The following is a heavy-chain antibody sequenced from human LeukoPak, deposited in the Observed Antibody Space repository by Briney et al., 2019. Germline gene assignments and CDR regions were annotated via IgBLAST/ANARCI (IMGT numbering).Heavy chain of an antibody. CDR3: ARGRERDGYPTNFDY. D-gene: IGHD5-24*01. J-gene: IGHJ4*02. Sequence: SETLSLTCAVYGGSFSGYYWSWIRQPPGKGLVWIGEINHSGSTNYNPSLKSRVTISVDTSKNQFSLKLSSVTAADTAVYYCARGRERDGYPTNFDYWGQGTLVTVSS. CDR1: GGSFSGYY. V-gene: IGHV4-34*01. CDR2: INHSGST.